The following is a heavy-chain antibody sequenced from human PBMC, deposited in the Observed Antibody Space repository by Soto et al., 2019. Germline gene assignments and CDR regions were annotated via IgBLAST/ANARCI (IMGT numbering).Heavy chain of an antibody. Sequence: GGSLRLSCAASGFTFSSYWMSWVRQAPGKGLEWVVNIKQDGSERYYMDSVRGRFTASRDNAKNSLYLQMNSLRAEDTAVYFCARVAYSYGWTYDYWGQGSLVTVSS. CDR3: ARVAYSYGWTYDY. CDR2: IKQDGSER. V-gene: IGHV3-7*01. J-gene: IGHJ4*01. D-gene: IGHD6-19*01. CDR1: GFTFSSYW.